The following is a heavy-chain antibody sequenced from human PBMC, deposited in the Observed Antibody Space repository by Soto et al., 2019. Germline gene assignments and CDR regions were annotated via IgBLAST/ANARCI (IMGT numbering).Heavy chain of an antibody. V-gene: IGHV3-33*01. J-gene: IGHJ5*02. D-gene: IGHD2-15*01. CDR1: GFTFSSYG. Sequence: QVQLVESGGGVVQPGRSLRLSCAASGFTFSSYGMHWVRQAPGKGLEWVAVIWYDGSNKYYADSVKGRFTISRDNSKNTLYLHMIILRAEERAVYYCARDHTGYCSGGSCYWFDPWGQGTLVTVSS. CDR3: ARDHTGYCSGGSCYWFDP. CDR2: IWYDGSNK.